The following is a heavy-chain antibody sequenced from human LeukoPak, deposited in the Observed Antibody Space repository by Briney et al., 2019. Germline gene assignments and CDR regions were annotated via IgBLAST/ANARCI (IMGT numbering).Heavy chain of an antibody. V-gene: IGHV4-59*08. CDR2: IYYTGST. J-gene: IGHJ6*02. CDR1: GGSISGYF. Sequence: SETLSLTCAISGGSISGYFWSWSRQPPGKGLEWIGYIYYTGSTIYNPSLRSRVTMSVDVSKNQFSLDLTSVTAADTAVYYCARHDPVGHFLRGMDVWGQGTTVTVSS. CDR3: ARHDPVGHFLRGMDV. D-gene: IGHD2/OR15-2a*01.